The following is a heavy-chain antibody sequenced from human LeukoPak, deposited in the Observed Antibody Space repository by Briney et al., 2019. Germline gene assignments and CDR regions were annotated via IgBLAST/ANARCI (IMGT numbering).Heavy chain of an antibody. D-gene: IGHD1-26*01. J-gene: IGHJ3*02. CDR1: GFTFSSYA. Sequence: GGSLRLSCAASGFTFSSYAMHWVRQAPGKGLEYVSAISSNGDSTYYANSVKGRFTISRDNSKNTLYLQMGSLRAEDMAVYYCARVGMEVAFDIWGQGTMVTVSS. CDR3: ARVGMEVAFDI. V-gene: IGHV3-64*01. CDR2: ISSNGDST.